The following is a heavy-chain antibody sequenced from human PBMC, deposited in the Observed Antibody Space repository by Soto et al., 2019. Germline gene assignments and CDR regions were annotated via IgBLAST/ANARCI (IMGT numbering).Heavy chain of an antibody. CDR3: ARASIAARHYYYYYGMDV. J-gene: IGHJ6*02. D-gene: IGHD6-6*01. CDR1: GGSISSYY. Sequence: SETLSLTCTVSGGSISSYYWSWIRQPPGKGLEWIGDINYSGSTNYNPSLKSRVTISVDTSKNQFSLKLSSVTAADTAVYYCARASIAARHYYYYYGMDVWGQGTTVTVSS. V-gene: IGHV4-59*12. CDR2: INYSGST.